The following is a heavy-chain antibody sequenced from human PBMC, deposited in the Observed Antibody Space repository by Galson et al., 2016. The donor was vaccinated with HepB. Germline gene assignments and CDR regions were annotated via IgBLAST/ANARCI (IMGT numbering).Heavy chain of an antibody. V-gene: IGHV3-30*04. CDR1: GFTFRGYA. CDR3: AREGAPQHSSSWYSSGS. J-gene: IGHJ4*02. D-gene: IGHD6-13*01. Sequence: SLRLSCAASGFTFRGYAMHWVRQAPGKGLEWVAIISYDGSKTYYADSVKGRFTISRDNSKSALFLQMDSLRPDDTALYYCAREGAPQHSSSWYSSGSWGQGVLVTVFS. CDR2: ISYDGSKT.